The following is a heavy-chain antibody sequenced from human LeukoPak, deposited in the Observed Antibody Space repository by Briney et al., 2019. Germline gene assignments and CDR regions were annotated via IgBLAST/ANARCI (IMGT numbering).Heavy chain of an antibody. CDR2: IYYSGSI. V-gene: IGHV4-59*01. D-gene: IGHD3-10*01. CDR1: GGSINRNY. J-gene: IGHJ5*02. Sequence: SETLSLTCTVSGGSINRNYWNWIRQSPGKGLEWIGYIYYSGSINFNPSLKSRVTMSVDTSKNQFSLNLSSVTAADTAVYYCARGNDWFDPWGQGTLVTVSS. CDR3: ARGNDWFDP.